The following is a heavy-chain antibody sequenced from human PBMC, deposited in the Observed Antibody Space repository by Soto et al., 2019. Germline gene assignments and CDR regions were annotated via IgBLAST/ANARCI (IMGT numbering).Heavy chain of an antibody. CDR3: AREGLGFDY. CDR2: IWYDGSNK. CDR1: GFTFSSYG. J-gene: IGHJ4*02. D-gene: IGHD3-10*01. Sequence: QVQLVESGGGVVQPGRSLRLSCAASGFTFSSYGMHWVRQAPGKGLEWVAVIWYDGSNKYYADSVKGRFTISRDNSKNTLYLQMNSLRAEDTAVYYCAREGLGFDYWGQGTLFTVSS. V-gene: IGHV3-33*01.